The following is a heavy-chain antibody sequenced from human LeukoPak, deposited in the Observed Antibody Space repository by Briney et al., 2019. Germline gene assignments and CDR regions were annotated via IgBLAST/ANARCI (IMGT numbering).Heavy chain of an antibody. CDR3: ARGAIAGANFDY. CDR1: GFTFGWYW. D-gene: IGHD1-26*01. V-gene: IGHV3-74*01. J-gene: IGHJ4*02. Sequence: GGSLRLSCADSGFTFGWYWMHWVRQAPGKGLVWVSHITTDGSGTSYADSVKGRFTISRDNAKNTLYLQMSSLRAEDTAVYYCARGAIAGANFDYWGQGTLVAVSS. CDR2: ITTDGSGT.